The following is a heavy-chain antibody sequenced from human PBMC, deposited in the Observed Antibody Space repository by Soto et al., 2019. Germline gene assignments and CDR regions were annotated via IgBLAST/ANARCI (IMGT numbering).Heavy chain of an antibody. V-gene: IGHV3-30*03. CDR3: ARANVLGYSNLLYLLDY. J-gene: IGHJ4*02. Sequence: GGSLRLSCAASGFAFSAYGMHWVRQAPGKGLEWVAVITHDGSNQYYADSVKGRFTISRDNSDNTLDLQMNSLRPEDTAVYFCARANVLGYSNLLYLLDYWGQGTPVTVSS. D-gene: IGHD3-10*02. CDR1: GFAFSAYG. CDR2: ITHDGSNQ.